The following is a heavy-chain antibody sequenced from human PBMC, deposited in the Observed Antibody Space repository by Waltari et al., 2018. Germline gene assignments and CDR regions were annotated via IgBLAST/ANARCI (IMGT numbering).Heavy chain of an antibody. CDR2: MSKSDGAT. D-gene: IGHD2-15*01. J-gene: IGHJ6*02. Sequence: EVQLVESGGGLVQPGGSLRLSCAASGFTFANYAMSWVRQAPGKGLEWLSTMSKSDGATYYTGTVKGRFTISRDNSQNMLYLRMNSLRDEDTAVYYCAIVIQWWFPGNMNVWGQGTTVTVSS. V-gene: IGHV3-23*04. CDR1: GFTFANYA. CDR3: AIVIQWWFPGNMNV.